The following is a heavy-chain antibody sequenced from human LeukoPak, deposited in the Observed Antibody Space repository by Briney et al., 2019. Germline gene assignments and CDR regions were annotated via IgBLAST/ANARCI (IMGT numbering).Heavy chain of an antibody. CDR1: GGSISSYY. V-gene: IGHV4-4*07. D-gene: IGHD1-26*01. CDR3: ARILGSYYDYYYYYMDV. CDR2: IYTSGST. Sequence: SETLSLTCTVSGGSISSYYWSWIRQPPGKGLEWIWHIYTSGSTNYNPSLKSRVTMSVDTSKNKFSLQLSSVTAADTAVYYCARILGSYYDYYYYYMDVWGKGTTVTVSS. J-gene: IGHJ6*03.